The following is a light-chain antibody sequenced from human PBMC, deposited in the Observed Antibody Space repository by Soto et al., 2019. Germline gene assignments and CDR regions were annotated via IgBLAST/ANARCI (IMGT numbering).Light chain of an antibody. CDR3: QQSSTLPLT. V-gene: IGKV1-39*01. CDR2: AAS. CDR1: QSITTL. Sequence: DIQMTQSPSSLSASVGDSVSITCRASQSITTLLNWYQKKPGKAPHLLIYAASTLQSGVPSRFSGAGSGTDFSLTISSLQPDDVASYYCQQSSTLPLTFGGGTQVEIK. J-gene: IGKJ4*01.